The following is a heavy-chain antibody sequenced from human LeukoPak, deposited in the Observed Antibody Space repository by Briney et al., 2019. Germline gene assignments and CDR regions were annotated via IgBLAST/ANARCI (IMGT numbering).Heavy chain of an antibody. J-gene: IGHJ6*02. CDR3: ASSSRTIAAAGYYYGMDV. D-gene: IGHD6-13*01. CDR1: GFTFSSYA. CDR2: ISGSGGST. V-gene: IGHV3-23*01. Sequence: GGSLRLSCAASGFTFSSYAMSWVRQAPGKGLEWVSAISGSGGSTYYADSVKGRFTISRDNSKNTLYLQMNSLRAEDTAVYYCASSSRTIAAAGYYYGMDVWGQGTTVTVSS.